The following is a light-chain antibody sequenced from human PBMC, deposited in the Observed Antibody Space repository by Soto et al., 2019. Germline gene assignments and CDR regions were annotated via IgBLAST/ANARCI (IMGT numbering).Light chain of an antibody. V-gene: IGKV1-9*01. CDR2: AAS. J-gene: IGKJ4*01. CDR1: QDISSH. Sequence: DVQLTQSPSFLSASVGDRVTITCRASQDISSHLAWYRQKAGKAPKLLIYAASTLHSGVPSRFSGSGSGTEFSLIISSLQPEDFAAYYCQQLTNYPLTFGGGTKVDIK. CDR3: QQLTNYPLT.